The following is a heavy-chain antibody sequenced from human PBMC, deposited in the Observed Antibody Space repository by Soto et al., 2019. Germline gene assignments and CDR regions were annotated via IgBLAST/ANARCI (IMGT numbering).Heavy chain of an antibody. Sequence: PGESLKISCKGSGYSFTSYWISWVRQMPGKGLEWMGRIDPSDSYTNYSPSFQGHVTISADKSISTAYLQWSSLKASDTAMYYCARFVYCSGGSCYSDYYYYGMDVWGQGTTVTVSS. CDR1: GYSFTSYW. J-gene: IGHJ6*02. V-gene: IGHV5-10-1*01. CDR3: ARFVYCSGGSCYSDYYYYGMDV. D-gene: IGHD2-15*01. CDR2: IDPSDSYT.